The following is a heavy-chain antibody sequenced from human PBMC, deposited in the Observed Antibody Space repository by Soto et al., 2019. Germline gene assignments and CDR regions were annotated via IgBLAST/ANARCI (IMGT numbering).Heavy chain of an antibody. CDR2: ISAYNGNT. V-gene: IGHV1-18*04. D-gene: IGHD4-17*01. Sequence: GASVKVSCKASGYTFTSYGISWVRQAPGQGLEWMGWISAYNGNTNYAQKLQGRVTMTTDTSTSTAYMELRSLRSDDTAVYYCARAETTVTSRGWADYWGQGTLVTVSS. CDR1: GYTFTSYG. J-gene: IGHJ4*02. CDR3: ARAETTVTSRGWADY.